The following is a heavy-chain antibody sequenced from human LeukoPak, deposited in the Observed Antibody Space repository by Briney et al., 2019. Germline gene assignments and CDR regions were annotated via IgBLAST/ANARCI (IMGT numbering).Heavy chain of an antibody. D-gene: IGHD2-15*01. J-gene: IGHJ4*02. CDR2: ITNSNRSK. V-gene: IGHV3-48*01. Sequence: GGSLRLSSAAPLFTFSSYSLNCVRQAPGKGLEWVSYITNSNRSKYSADTVKGRSPNPRHKPKNSLHLQINNLTAEDTAMYNCARDYCSGGRCYSVDYWGQGTLVTVSS. CDR3: ARDYCSGGRCYSVDY. CDR1: LFTFSSYS.